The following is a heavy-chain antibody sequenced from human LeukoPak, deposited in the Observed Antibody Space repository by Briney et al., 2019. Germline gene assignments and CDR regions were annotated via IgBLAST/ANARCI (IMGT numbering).Heavy chain of an antibody. J-gene: IGHJ4*02. D-gene: IGHD2-2*01. CDR3: ARGGDIVVVPAAMYYFDY. V-gene: IGHV4-59*08. Sequence: PSETLSLTCTVSGESISGFYWNWIRQPPGKGLEWLGYIYYSGSTNYNPSLKSRVTISIDTSKNQFSLKLSSVTAADTAVYYCARGGDIVVVPAAMYYFDYWGQGTLVTVSS. CDR1: GESISGFY. CDR2: IYYSGST.